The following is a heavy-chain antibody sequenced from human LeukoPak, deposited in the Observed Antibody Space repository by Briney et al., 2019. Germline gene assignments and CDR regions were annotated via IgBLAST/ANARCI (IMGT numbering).Heavy chain of an antibody. Sequence: ASVKVSCKASGYTFTSYDINWVRQATGQGLEWMGWMNPNSGNTGYAQKFQGRVTMTRNTSISTAYMELSSLRSEDTAVYYCARARPLAVASPGWFDPWGQGTLVTVSS. CDR2: MNPNSGNT. J-gene: IGHJ5*02. CDR3: ARARPLAVASPGWFDP. D-gene: IGHD6-19*01. V-gene: IGHV1-8*01. CDR1: GYTFTSYD.